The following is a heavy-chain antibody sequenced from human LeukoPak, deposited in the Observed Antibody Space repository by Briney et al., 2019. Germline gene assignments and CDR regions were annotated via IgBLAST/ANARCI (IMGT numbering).Heavy chain of an antibody. Sequence: SETLSLTCTVSDGSINSGGYYWSWIRQHPGKGLEWIGYIYYSGSTYYNPSLKSRFTTSVDTSKNQFSLKLSSVTAADTAVYYCARGGYSNSRWYFDYWGQGTLVTVSS. V-gene: IGHV4-31*03. J-gene: IGHJ4*02. CDR3: ARGGYSNSRWYFDY. D-gene: IGHD6-13*01. CDR2: IYYSGST. CDR1: DGSINSGGYY.